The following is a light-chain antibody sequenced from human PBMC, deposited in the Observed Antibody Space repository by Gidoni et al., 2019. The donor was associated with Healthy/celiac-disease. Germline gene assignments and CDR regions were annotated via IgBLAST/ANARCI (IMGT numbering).Light chain of an antibody. J-gene: IGKJ2*01. Sequence: DIQMTQSPSSLSASVGDRVTITCRASQSISSYLNWYQQKPGKAPKLLIYAASSLQSGVPSRFSGSGFGTDFTLTISSLQPEDFATYYCQQSYSTLPYTFXXXTKLEIK. CDR2: AAS. CDR1: QSISSY. CDR3: QQSYSTLPYT. V-gene: IGKV1-39*01.